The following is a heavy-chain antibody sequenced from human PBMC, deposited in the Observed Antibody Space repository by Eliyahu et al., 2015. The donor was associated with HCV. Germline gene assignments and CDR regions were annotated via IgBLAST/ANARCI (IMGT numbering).Heavy chain of an antibody. CDR2: IIPIFGTA. D-gene: IGHD1-26*01. J-gene: IGHJ5*02. Sequence: LEWMGGIIPIFGTANYAQKFQGRVTITADESTSTAYMELSSLRSEDTAVYYCASVVGARPDWFDPWGQGTLVTVSS. V-gene: IGHV1-69*01. CDR3: ASVVGARPDWFDP.